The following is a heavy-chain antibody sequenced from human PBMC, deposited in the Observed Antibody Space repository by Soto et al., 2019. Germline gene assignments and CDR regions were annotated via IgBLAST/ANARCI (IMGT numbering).Heavy chain of an antibody. CDR3: ARERKFDFWRKGLDV. D-gene: IGHD3-3*01. V-gene: IGHV1-8*01. CDR1: GYTFTSYD. CDR2: MDPNCGST. J-gene: IGHJ6*02. Sequence: QAQLVQSGAEVKKPGASVKVSCKASGYTFTSYDINWVRQAPGQGLEWLGWMDPNCGSTGYAQNFQGRVTMTRNISINTAHMELSSLRSEDTAVYYCARERKFDFWRKGLDVWGQGTTVTVSS.